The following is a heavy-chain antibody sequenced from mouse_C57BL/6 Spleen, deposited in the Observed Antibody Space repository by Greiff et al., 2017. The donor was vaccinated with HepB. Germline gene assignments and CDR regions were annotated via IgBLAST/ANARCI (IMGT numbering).Heavy chain of an antibody. J-gene: IGHJ1*03. CDR1: GYTFTSYW. V-gene: IGHV1-50*01. CDR3: ARWEVEGYFDV. Sequence: QVQLKQPGAELVKPGASVKLSCKASGYTFTSYWMQWVKQRPGQGLEWIGEIDPSDSYTNYNQKFKGKATLTVDTSSSTAYMQLSSLTSEDSAVYYCARWEVEGYFDVWGTGTTVTVSS. CDR2: IDPSDSYT. D-gene: IGHD1-1*01.